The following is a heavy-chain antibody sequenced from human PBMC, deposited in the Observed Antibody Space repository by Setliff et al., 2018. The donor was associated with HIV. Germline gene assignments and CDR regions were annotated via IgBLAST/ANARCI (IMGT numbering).Heavy chain of an antibody. Sequence: GGSLRLSCAASGFTFSSYSLSWVRQAPGKGLEWISYISSSGSLHPNYADSVKGRFTISRDNSKNTLYLQMNSLRAEDTAVYYCARERADIAGDAFDIWGQGTMVTV. D-gene: IGHD5-12*01. CDR1: GFTFSSYS. V-gene: IGHV3-48*01. J-gene: IGHJ3*02. CDR2: ISSSGSLHP. CDR3: ARERADIAGDAFDI.